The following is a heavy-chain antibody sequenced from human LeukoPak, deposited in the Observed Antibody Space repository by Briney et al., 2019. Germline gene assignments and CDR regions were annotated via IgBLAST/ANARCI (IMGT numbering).Heavy chain of an antibody. CDR1: GGFFSGYY. D-gene: IGHD3-3*01. J-gene: IGHJ5*02. V-gene: IGHV4-34*01. CDR2: INHSGST. CDR3: ARGITIFGVVNNWFDP. Sequence: SETLSLTCAVYGGFFSGYYWSWIRQPPGKGLEWIGEINHSGSTNYNPSLKSRVTISVDTSKNQFSLKLSSVTAADTAVYCCARGITIFGVVNNWFDPWGQGTLVTVSS.